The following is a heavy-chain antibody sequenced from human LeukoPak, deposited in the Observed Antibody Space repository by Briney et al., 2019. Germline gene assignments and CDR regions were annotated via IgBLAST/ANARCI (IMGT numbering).Heavy chain of an antibody. V-gene: IGHV3-30*18. CDR3: AKTAASLLWFGAHWFDP. J-gene: IGHJ5*02. Sequence: PGRSLRLSCAASGFTFSSYGMHWVRQAPGKGLEWVAVISYDGSNKYYADSVKGRFTISRDNSKNTLYLQMNSLRAEDTAVYYWAKTAASLLWFGAHWFDPWGQGTLVTVSS. D-gene: IGHD3-10*01. CDR1: GFTFSSYG. CDR2: ISYDGSNK.